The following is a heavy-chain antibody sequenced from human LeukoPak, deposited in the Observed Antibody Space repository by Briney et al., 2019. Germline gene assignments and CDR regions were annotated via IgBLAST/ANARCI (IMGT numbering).Heavy chain of an antibody. CDR1: GGTFSSYA. V-gene: IGHV1-69*13. CDR2: IIPIFGTA. Sequence: ASVTVSFKASGGTFSSYAISWVRQAPGQGLEWMGGIIPIFGTANYAQKFQSRVTITADESTSTAYMELSSLRSEDTAVYYCAEGITGTTSWFDPWGQGTLVTVSS. D-gene: IGHD1-7*01. J-gene: IGHJ5*02. CDR3: AEGITGTTSWFDP.